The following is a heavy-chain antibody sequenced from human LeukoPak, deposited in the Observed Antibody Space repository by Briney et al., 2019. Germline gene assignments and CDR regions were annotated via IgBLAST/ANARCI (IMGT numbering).Heavy chain of an antibody. V-gene: IGHV3-7*01. CDR2: IKQDGSEK. D-gene: IGHD2/OR15-2a*01. Sequence: PGGSLRLSCAASGFIFSSYWMSWVRQAPGKGLEWVANIKQDGSEKYYVDSVKGRFTISRDNAKNSLYLQMNSLRAEDTAVYYCARSGLSRFGFWGQGTLVTVSS. CDR3: ARSGLSRFGF. J-gene: IGHJ4*02. CDR1: GFIFSSYW.